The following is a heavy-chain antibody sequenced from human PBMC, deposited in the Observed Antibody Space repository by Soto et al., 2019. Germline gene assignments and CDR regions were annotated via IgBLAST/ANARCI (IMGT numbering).Heavy chain of an antibody. D-gene: IGHD2-8*01. CDR2: ISGSGGST. J-gene: IGHJ3*02. Sequence: EVQLLESGGGLVQPGGSLRLSCAASGFTFSSYAMSWVRQAPGKGLEWVSAISGSGGSTYYADSVKGRFTISRDNSKNTLYLQMNSLIAEDTAVYYCAKLVSVGRRFDIWGQGTMVTVSS. CDR3: AKLVSVGRRFDI. CDR1: GFTFSSYA. V-gene: IGHV3-23*01.